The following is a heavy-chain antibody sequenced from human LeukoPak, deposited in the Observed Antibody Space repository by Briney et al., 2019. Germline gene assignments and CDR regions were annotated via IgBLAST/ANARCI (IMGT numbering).Heavy chain of an antibody. J-gene: IGHJ4*02. V-gene: IGHV4-59*01. Sequence: SETLSLTCTVSGGSISSDYWSWIRQPPGKGLEWIGYIYYSGSTNYNPSLQSRVTISVDMSKDQFSLKLSSVTAADTAVYYCARVAYYYGTGSYYNPAHFDYWGQGTLVTVSS. CDR3: ARVAYYYGTGSYYNPAHFDY. D-gene: IGHD3-10*01. CDR1: GGSISSDY. CDR2: IYYSGST.